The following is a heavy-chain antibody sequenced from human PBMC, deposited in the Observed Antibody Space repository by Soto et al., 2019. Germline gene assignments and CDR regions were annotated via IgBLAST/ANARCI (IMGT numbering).Heavy chain of an antibody. CDR2: IYYSGST. Sequence: SETLSLTCTVSGGSISSYYWSWIRQPPGKGLEWIGYIYYSGSTNYNPSLKSRVTISVDTSKNQFSLKLSSVTAADTAVYYCARESYISGWHDVGRRNYFYYFAQRTPVPVSA. J-gene: IGHJ4*02. CDR1: GGSISSYY. CDR3: ARESYISGWHDVGRRNYFYY. D-gene: IGHD6-19*01. V-gene: IGHV4-59*01.